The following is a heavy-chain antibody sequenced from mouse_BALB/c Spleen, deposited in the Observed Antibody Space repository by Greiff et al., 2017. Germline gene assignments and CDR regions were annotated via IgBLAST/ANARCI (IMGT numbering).Heavy chain of an antibody. V-gene: IGHV1S81*02. CDR1: GYTFTSYW. J-gene: IGHJ4*01. CDR3: ARDYGNYLMDY. CDR2: INPSNGRT. D-gene: IGHD2-1*01. Sequence: VQLQQSGAELVKPGASVKLSCKASGYTFTSYWMHWVKQRPGQGLEWIGEINPSNGRTNYNEKFKSKATLTVDKSSSTAYMQLSSLTSEDSAVYYCARDYGNYLMDYWGQGTSVTVSS.